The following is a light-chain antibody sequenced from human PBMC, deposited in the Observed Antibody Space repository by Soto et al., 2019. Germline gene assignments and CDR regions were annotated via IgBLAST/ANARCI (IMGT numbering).Light chain of an antibody. Sequence: QSALTQPASVSGSPGQSITISCTGTSSDVGDYNYVSWYQQHPRKVPKLMIYEVSKRPSGVSNRFSGSKSGNTASLTISGLQAEDEADYYCSSYTSSSTYVFGTGTKLTVL. J-gene: IGLJ1*01. CDR3: SSYTSSSTYV. V-gene: IGLV2-14*01. CDR2: EVS. CDR1: SSDVGDYNY.